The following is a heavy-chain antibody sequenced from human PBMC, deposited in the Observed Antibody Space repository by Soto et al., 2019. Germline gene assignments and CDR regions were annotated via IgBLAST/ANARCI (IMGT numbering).Heavy chain of an antibody. CDR3: ARGGHVVVVTAALDY. D-gene: IGHD2-21*02. CDR2: VNPSGGHT. Sequence: QVQLVQSGAEVKKPGASVKVSCKASGDTFTDYYIHLVRQAPGQGLEWMGTVNPSGGHTTYAQHFLGSMTMTRDPSTSTLYMELTSLTSEDTAVYYCARGGHVVVVTAALDYWGQGTLVTVSS. V-gene: IGHV1-46*01. CDR1: GDTFTDYY. J-gene: IGHJ4*02.